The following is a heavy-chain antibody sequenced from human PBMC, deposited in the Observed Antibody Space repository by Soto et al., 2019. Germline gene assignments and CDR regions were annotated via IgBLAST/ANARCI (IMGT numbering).Heavy chain of an antibody. J-gene: IGHJ6*02. CDR2: INAGNGNT. V-gene: IGHV1-3*01. CDR3: ARDCGGDCYPDPDNYYYYGMDV. D-gene: IGHD2-21*02. CDR1: GYTFTSYA. Sequence: ASVKVSCKASGYTFTSYAMHWVRQAPGQRLEWMGWINAGNGNTKYSQRFQGRVTITRDKSTSTAYMELSSLRSEDTAVYYCARDCGGDCYPDPDNYYYYGMDVWGQGTTVTVSS.